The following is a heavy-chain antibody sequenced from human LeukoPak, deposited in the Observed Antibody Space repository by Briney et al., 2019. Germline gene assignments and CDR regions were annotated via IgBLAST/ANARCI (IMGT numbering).Heavy chain of an antibody. CDR3: ARHQQQLVPSPFDY. CDR2: IYYSGST. J-gene: IGHJ4*02. CDR1: GGSISSSSYY. Sequence: PSETLSLTCTVSGGSISSSSYYWGWIRQPPGKGLEWIGSIYYSGSTYYNPSLKSRVTISVDTSKNQFSLKLSYVTAADTAVYYCARHQQQLVPSPFDYWGQGTLVTVSS. V-gene: IGHV4-39*01. D-gene: IGHD6-13*01.